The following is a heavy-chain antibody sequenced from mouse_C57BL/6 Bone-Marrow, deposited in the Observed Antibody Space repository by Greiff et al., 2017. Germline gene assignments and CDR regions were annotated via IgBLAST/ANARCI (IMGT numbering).Heavy chain of an antibody. D-gene: IGHD3-3*01. J-gene: IGHJ4*01. CDR1: GFTFSSYA. CDR2: ISDGGSYT. Sequence: EVQLVESGGGLVKPGGSLKLSCAASGFTFSSYAMSWVRQTPEKRLEWVATISDGGSYTYYPDNVKGRFTISRDNAKNNLYLQMSHLKSEDTAMYYCARGRAYYAMDYWGQGTSVTVSS. V-gene: IGHV5-4*01. CDR3: ARGRAYYAMDY.